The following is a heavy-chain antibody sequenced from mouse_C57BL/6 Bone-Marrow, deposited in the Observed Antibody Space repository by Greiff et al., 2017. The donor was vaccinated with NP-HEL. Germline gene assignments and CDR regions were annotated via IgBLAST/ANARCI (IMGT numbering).Heavy chain of an antibody. CDR1: GFSLTSYG. CDR3: ARNRGVVAYYFDY. Sequence: VQGVESGPGLVQPSQSLSITCTVSGFSLTSYGVHWVRQSPGKGLEWLGVIWSGGSTDYNAAFISRLSISKDNSKSQVFFKMNSLQADDTAIYYCARNRGVVAYYFDYWGQGTTLTVSS. J-gene: IGHJ2*01. V-gene: IGHV2-2*01. CDR2: IWSGGST. D-gene: IGHD1-1*01.